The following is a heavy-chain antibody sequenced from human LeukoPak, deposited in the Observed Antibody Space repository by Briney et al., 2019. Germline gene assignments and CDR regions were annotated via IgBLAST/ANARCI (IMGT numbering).Heavy chain of an antibody. CDR2: IYQSGST. CDR1: GYSIRSGYY. Sequence: SETLSLTCAVSGYSIRSGYYWGWIRQPLGEGLEWIGSIYQSGSTYYNPSLKSRVTISVDTSKNHFSLKLSSVTAADTAVYYCARSEYGSSSGYYYYYMDVWGKGTTVTVSS. CDR3: ARSEYGSSSGYYYYYMDV. D-gene: IGHD6-6*01. J-gene: IGHJ6*03. V-gene: IGHV4-38-2*01.